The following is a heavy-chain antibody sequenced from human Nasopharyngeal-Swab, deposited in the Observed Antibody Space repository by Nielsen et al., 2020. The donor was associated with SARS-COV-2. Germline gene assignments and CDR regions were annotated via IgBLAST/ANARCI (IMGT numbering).Heavy chain of an antibody. CDR1: GGSFTNNNW. CDR3: ARLTMIIAFDY. V-gene: IGHV4-4*02. D-gene: IGHD3-22*01. Sequence: SETLSLTCNVSGGSFTNNNWWSWLRQPPGTGLEWIAEIYHNGNANYNPSLKSRVTMSVDKSKNQFSLKLRSLTAADTAVYYCARLTMIIAFDYWGPGTLVTVSS. CDR2: IYHNGNA. J-gene: IGHJ4*02.